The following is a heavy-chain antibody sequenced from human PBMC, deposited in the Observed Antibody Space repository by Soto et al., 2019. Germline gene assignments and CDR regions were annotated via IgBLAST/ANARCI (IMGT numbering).Heavy chain of an antibody. Sequence: SETLSLTCTVSGGSISSYYWSWIRQPPGKGLEWIGYIYYSGSTNYNPSLKSRVTISVDTSKNQFSLKLSSVTAADTAVYYCARFTYGSGSYYSFDYWGQGTLVTVSS. CDR3: ARFTYGSGSYYSFDY. CDR1: GGSISSYY. J-gene: IGHJ4*02. V-gene: IGHV4-59*01. CDR2: IYYSGST. D-gene: IGHD3-10*01.